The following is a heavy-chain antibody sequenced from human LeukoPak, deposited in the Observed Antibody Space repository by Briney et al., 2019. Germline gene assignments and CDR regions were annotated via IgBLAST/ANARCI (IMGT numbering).Heavy chain of an antibody. Sequence: PGGSLRLSCAASGFSFSTYGMHWVRQAPGKGLEWVAVIWNDGSNKYYADSVKGRFTISRDNSKNTLYLQMNSLRAEDTAVYYCARDSAYYYDSSGPLDYWGQGTLVTVSS. V-gene: IGHV3-33*01. CDR3: ARDSAYYYDSSGPLDY. D-gene: IGHD3-22*01. J-gene: IGHJ4*02. CDR1: GFSFSTYG. CDR2: IWNDGSNK.